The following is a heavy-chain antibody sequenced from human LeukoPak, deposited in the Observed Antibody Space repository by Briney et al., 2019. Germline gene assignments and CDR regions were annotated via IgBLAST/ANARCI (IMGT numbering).Heavy chain of an antibody. CDR2: INPSGGST. Sequence: GASVKVSCKASGYTFTSYYMHWVRQAPGQGLEWMGIINPSGGSTSYAQKFQGRVTMTRDMSTSTVYMELSSLRSEDTAVYYCARSSNYGSGSYYHFDYWGQGTQVPVSS. CDR1: GYTFTSYY. CDR3: ARSSNYGSGSYYHFDY. D-gene: IGHD3-10*01. J-gene: IGHJ4*02. V-gene: IGHV1-46*01.